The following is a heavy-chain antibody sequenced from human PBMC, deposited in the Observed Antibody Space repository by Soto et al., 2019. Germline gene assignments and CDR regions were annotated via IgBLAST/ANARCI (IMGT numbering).Heavy chain of an antibody. V-gene: IGHV3-48*02. J-gene: IGHJ6*02. CDR3: ARDPGTYYYYYYGMDV. CDR1: GFTFSSYS. CDR2: ISSSSSTI. Sequence: GGSLRLSCAASGFTFSSYSMNWVRQAPGKGLEWVSYISSSSSTIYYADSVKGRFTISRDNAKNSLYLQMNSLRDEDTAVYYCARDPGTYYYYYYGMDVWGQGTTVTVSS. D-gene: IGHD1-1*01.